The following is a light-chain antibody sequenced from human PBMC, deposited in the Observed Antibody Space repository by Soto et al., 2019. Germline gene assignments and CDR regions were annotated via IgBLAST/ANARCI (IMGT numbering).Light chain of an antibody. CDR1: SGHSSYA. CDR3: HTWGTCFQF. V-gene: IGLV4-69*01. Sequence: QPVLTQSPSASASLGASVKLTCTLNSGHSSYALAWHQKQPGKGPRYLMDLNNDGSHTKGDGLPDRFSGSSSGADRYLIISSLKSEDEADYYCHTWGTCFQFFGGGTKLTVL. J-gene: IGLJ2*01. CDR2: LNNDGSH.